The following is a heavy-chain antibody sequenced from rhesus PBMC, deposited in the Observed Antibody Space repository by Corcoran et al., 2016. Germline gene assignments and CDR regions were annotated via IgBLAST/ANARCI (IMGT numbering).Heavy chain of an antibody. Sequence: QVLLQESGPGLVKPSETLSLTCTVSGVSFRRHWWTWVRQPPGRGLGWIGEINGNTGNTNSNPSLKSRVTISKDASKNQLSLQLNSMTAADTALYYCTRHNDSPLDSWGQGVVVTVSS. CDR3: TRHNDSPLDS. CDR1: GVSFRRHW. CDR2: INGNTGNT. D-gene: IGHD1-32*01. J-gene: IGHJ6*01. V-gene: IGHV4-80*01.